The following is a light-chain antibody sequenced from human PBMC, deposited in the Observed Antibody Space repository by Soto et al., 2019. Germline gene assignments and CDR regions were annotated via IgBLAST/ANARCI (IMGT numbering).Light chain of an antibody. J-gene: IGKJ4*01. V-gene: IGKV3-11*01. CDR3: QQRSNWLT. CDR2: DAA. Sequence: EIVLTQSPATLSLSPGERATLSCRASQSVSKYLAWYQQKPGQAPRLLIYDAAVRATGIPARFSGSGSGTDFTLTISSLEPEDFAIYHCQQRSNWLTFGGGTKVEIK. CDR1: QSVSKY.